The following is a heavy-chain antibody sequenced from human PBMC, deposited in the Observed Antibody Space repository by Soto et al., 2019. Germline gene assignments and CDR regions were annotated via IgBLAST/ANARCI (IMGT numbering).Heavy chain of an antibody. V-gene: IGHV3-33*03. J-gene: IGHJ4*02. Sequence: QVQLVESGGGVVQPGRSLRLSCAASGFTFSSYGMHWVRQAPGKGREWVAVIWYDGSNKWYADSVKGRFTISRDNSKTTLFWQLNSFRAASMAVYYCARYDMTYYGSGSFPFAYWGKGTLVTVPS. D-gene: IGHD3-10*01. CDR3: ARYDMTYYGSGSFPFAY. CDR1: GFTFSSYG. CDR2: IWYDGSNK.